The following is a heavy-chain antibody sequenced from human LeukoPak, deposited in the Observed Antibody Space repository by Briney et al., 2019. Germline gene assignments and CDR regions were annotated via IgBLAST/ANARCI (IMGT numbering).Heavy chain of an antibody. CDR1: GFTFSSYG. CDR2: ISGSGGST. J-gene: IGHJ4*02. V-gene: IGHV3-23*01. Sequence: PGGSLRLSCAASGFTFSSYGMSWVRQAPGKGLEWVSAISGSGGSTYYADSVKGRFTISRDNSKNTLYLQMNSLRAEDTAVYYCANWPAPTSATCWGQGTLVTVSS. CDR3: ANWPAPTSATC.